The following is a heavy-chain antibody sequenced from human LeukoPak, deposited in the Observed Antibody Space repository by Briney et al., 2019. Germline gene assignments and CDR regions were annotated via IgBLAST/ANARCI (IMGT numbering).Heavy chain of an antibody. V-gene: IGHV1-2*06. CDR2: INPNSGDT. D-gene: IGHD6-6*01. CDR3: AWGSIAARSCIDY. Sequence: ASVKVSCKASGYTFTGYHMHWVRQAPGQGLEWMGRINPNSGDTNYAQEFLGRVTMTRDTSISTAYMELSRLRSDDTAVYYCAWGSIAARSCIDYWGRGTLVTVPS. CDR1: GYTFTGYH. J-gene: IGHJ4*02.